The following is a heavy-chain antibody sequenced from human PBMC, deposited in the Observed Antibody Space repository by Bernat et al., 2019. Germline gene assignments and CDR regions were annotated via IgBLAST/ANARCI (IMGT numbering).Heavy chain of an antibody. CDR3: AREFRGSWNPSDDAFDI. CDR1: GGTFSSYA. V-gene: IGHV1-69*01. J-gene: IGHJ3*02. D-gene: IGHD1-1*01. Sequence: QVQLVQSGAEVKKPGSSVKVSCKASGGTFSSYAISWVRQAPGQGLEWMGGIIPIFGTANYAQKFQGRVTITADESTSTAYMELSSPRSEDTAVYYCAREFRGSWNPSDDAFDIWGQGTMVTVSS. CDR2: IIPIFGTA.